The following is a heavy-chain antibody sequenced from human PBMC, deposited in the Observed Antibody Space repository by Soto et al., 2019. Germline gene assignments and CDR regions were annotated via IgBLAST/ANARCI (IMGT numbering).Heavy chain of an antibody. CDR3: ARDFNSRDFDV. Sequence: EVQLVESGGGLVQPGGSLRLSCTVSGLTVSTNYMSWVRQAPGKGLEWVSVVYRGGEAYYADSAEGRFIISRDNSNNMLYLQINNVRAEDTAVYYCARDFNSRDFDVWGQGTLVTVSS. J-gene: IGHJ3*01. CDR2: VYRGGEA. V-gene: IGHV3-66*01. D-gene: IGHD6-13*01. CDR1: GLTVSTNY.